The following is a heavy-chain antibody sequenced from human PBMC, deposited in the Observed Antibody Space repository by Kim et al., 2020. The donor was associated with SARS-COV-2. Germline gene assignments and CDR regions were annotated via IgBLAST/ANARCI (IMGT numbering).Heavy chain of an antibody. Sequence: GGSLRLSCAVSESIFSTYWMHWVRQVPGKGLEWVSHISSDGSSATYADSVKGRFTISRDNAKNTLYLQMNSLRDDDTAIYFCVRGIAGYSSSWYTQWGQGTLVTVSS. CDR2: ISSDGSSA. CDR3: VRGIAGYSSSWYTQ. J-gene: IGHJ4*02. V-gene: IGHV3-74*03. CDR1: ESIFSTYW. D-gene: IGHD6-13*01.